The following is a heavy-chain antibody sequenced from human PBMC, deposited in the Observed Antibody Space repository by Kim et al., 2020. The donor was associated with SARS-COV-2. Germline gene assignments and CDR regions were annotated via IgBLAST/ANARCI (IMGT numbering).Heavy chain of an antibody. D-gene: IGHD2-21*01. CDR1: GFTFSHYA. CDR3: AREGIYWGYRNFFDQ. CDR2: ISYGGSDR. V-gene: IGHV3-30-3*01. Sequence: GGSLRLSCAASGFTFSHYAMHWVRQAPGKGLEWVAPISYGGSDRFYADSVKGRFTISRDNAKNTLFPQMNSRRAEDAALYYCAREGIYWGYRNFFDQWGQGALVTVSS. J-gene: IGHJ4*02.